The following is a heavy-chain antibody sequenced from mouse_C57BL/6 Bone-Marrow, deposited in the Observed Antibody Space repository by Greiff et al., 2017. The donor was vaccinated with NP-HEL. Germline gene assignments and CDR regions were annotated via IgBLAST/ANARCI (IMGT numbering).Heavy chain of an antibody. Sequence: QVQLQQSGAELARPGASVKLSCKASGYTFTSYGISWVKQGTGQGLEWIGEIYPRSGNTYYNEKFKGKATLTADKSSSTAYMELRSLTSEDSAVYFCARSPLITTVVEVDYWGQGTTLTVSS. D-gene: IGHD1-1*01. V-gene: IGHV1-81*01. J-gene: IGHJ2*01. CDR2: IYPRSGNT. CDR3: ARSPLITTVVEVDY. CDR1: GYTFTSYG.